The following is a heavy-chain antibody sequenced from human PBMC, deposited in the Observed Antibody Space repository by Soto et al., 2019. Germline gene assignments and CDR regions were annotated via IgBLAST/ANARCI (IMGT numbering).Heavy chain of an antibody. CDR2: IKQDGSEI. Sequence: QPGGSLRLSCAASGFSFSTYWMSWVRQTPGKGLEWVANIKQDGSEIYYLASVKGRFTISRDNAKNSLYLQMNSLRVEDTAMYYCARDKIVGATFFDFWGQGALVTVSS. J-gene: IGHJ4*02. V-gene: IGHV3-7*03. CDR3: ARDKIVGATFFDF. CDR1: GFSFSTYW. D-gene: IGHD1-26*01.